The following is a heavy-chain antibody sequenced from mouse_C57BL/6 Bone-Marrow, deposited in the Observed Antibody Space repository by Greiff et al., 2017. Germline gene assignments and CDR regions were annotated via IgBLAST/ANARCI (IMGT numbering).Heavy chain of an antibody. Sequence: QVQLQQPGAELVRPGSSVKLSCKASGYTFTSYWMDWVKQRPGQGLEWIGNIYPSDSETHYNQKFKDKATLTVDKSSSTAYMQLSSLTSEDSAVYYCARRGDYTWFAYWGQGTLVTFSA. V-gene: IGHV1-61*01. CDR1: GYTFTSYW. CDR3: ARRGDYTWFAY. D-gene: IGHD2-4*01. CDR2: IYPSDSET. J-gene: IGHJ3*01.